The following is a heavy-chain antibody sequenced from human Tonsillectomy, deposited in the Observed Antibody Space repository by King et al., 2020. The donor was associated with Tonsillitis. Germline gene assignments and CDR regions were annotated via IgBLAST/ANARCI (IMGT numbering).Heavy chain of an antibody. CDR3: ARDPYEYYYDSSGYPLADY. CDR1: GGSISSGSYY. J-gene: IGHJ4*02. V-gene: IGHV4-61*02. D-gene: IGHD3-22*01. CDR2: IYTSGST. Sequence: VQLQESGPGLVKPSQTLSLTCTVSGGSISSGSYYWSWIRQPAGKGLEWIGRIYTSGSTNYNPSLKSRGTISVDTSKNQFSLKLSSVTAADTAVYYCARDPYEYYYDSSGYPLADYWGQGTLVTVSS.